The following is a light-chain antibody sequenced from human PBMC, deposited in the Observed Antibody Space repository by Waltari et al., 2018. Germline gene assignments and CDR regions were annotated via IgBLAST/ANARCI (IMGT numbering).Light chain of an antibody. CDR3: QHYYSTPLA. CDR2: WAS. J-gene: IGKJ4*01. Sequence: DIVMTQSPDSLAVSLGERATINCRSSQSVLSRSNNKNYLAWYQRKQGQPPKLLIYWASTRESGVPDRFSGSGSGTDFTLTISSLQAEDVAVYYCQHYYSTPLAFGGGTKVEIK. V-gene: IGKV4-1*01. CDR1: QSVLSRSNNKNY.